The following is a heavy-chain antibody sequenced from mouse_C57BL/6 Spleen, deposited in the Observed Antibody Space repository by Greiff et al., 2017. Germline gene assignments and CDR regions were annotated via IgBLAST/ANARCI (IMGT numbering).Heavy chain of an antibody. Sequence: VQLQQSGPELVKPGASVKISCKASGYSFTDYNMNWVKQSNGKSLEWIGVINPNYVTTSYNQKFKGKATLTVDQSSSTAYMQLNSLTSEDSAVYYCARSHYYYGSSYDYAMDYWGQGTSVTVSS. CDR1: GYSFTDYN. J-gene: IGHJ4*01. V-gene: IGHV1-39*01. D-gene: IGHD1-1*01. CDR3: ARSHYYYGSSYDYAMDY. CDR2: INPNYVTT.